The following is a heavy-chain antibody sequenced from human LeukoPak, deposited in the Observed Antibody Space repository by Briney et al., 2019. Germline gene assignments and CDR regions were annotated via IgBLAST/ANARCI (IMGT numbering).Heavy chain of an antibody. CDR3: ARGRIDSSGYYYRGPFDY. Sequence: PSETLSLTCAVSGGSISSSNWWRWVRQPPGRGLEWIGEIYHSGSTNYNPSLKSRVTISVDKSKNQFSLKLSSVTAADTAVYYCARGRIDSSGYYYRGPFDYWGQGTPVTVSS. D-gene: IGHD3-22*01. CDR1: GGSISSSNW. CDR2: IYHSGST. J-gene: IGHJ4*02. V-gene: IGHV4-4*02.